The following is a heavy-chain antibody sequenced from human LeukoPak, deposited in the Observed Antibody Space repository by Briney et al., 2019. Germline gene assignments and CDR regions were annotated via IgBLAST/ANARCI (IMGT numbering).Heavy chain of an antibody. V-gene: IGHV3-23*01. J-gene: IGHJ3*02. CDR3: TTDPLKFGIVVVITHDGDDAFDI. Sequence: PGGSLRLSCAASGFTFSRHGMNWVRQAPGKGLEWVSGISPRGDIKYYADSVKGRFSISRDNSRNTLYLQMNSLKTEDTAVYYCTTDPLKFGIVVVITHDGDDAFDIWGQGTMVTVSS. CDR2: ISPRGDIK. CDR1: GFTFSRHG. D-gene: IGHD3-22*01.